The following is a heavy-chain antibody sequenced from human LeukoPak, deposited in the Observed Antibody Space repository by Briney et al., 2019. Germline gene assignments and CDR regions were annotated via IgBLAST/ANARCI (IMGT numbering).Heavy chain of an antibody. J-gene: IGHJ4*02. CDR1: GFTFSSYSM. Sequence: GSLRLSCAASGFTFSSYSMNWVRQPPGQGLEWIGEISLSGQTNFNPSLNGRVTMSLDESRNQLSLTLTSVTAADTAIYYCSRESGAFCPFGYWGQGTLLIVPP. V-gene: IGHV4-4*02. CDR2: ISLSGQT. D-gene: IGHD1-26*01. CDR3: SRESGAFCPFGY.